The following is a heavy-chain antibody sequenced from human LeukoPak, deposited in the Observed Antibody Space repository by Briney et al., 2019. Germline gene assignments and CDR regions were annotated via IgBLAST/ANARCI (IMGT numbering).Heavy chain of an antibody. CDR2: IYYSGST. CDR3: ARGGRQWIQLWSDAFDI. CDR1: GGSISSGGYY. D-gene: IGHD5-18*01. V-gene: IGHV4-31*03. Sequence: SETLSLTCTVSGGSISSGGYYWSWIRQHPGKGLEWIGYIYYSGSTYYNPSLKSRVTISVDTSKNQFSLKLSSVTAADTAVYYCARGGRQWIQLWSDAFDIWGQGTMVTVSS. J-gene: IGHJ3*02.